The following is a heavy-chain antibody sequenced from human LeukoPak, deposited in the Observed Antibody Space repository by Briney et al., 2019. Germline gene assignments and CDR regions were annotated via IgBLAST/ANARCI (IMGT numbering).Heavy chain of an antibody. CDR2: IIPIFGIA. CDR1: GGTFSSYA. Sequence: GSSVKVSCKASGGTFSSYAISWVRQAPGQGLEWMGRIIPIFGIAIYAQKFQGRVTITADKSTSTAYMELSNLRSEDTAVYYCARVPETAYYYDSSGYEFDYWGQGTLVTVSS. D-gene: IGHD3-22*01. J-gene: IGHJ4*02. CDR3: ARVPETAYYYDSSGYEFDY. V-gene: IGHV1-69*04.